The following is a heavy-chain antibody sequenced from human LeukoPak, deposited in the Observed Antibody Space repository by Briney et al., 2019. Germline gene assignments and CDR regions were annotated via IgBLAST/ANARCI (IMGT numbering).Heavy chain of an antibody. J-gene: IGHJ5*02. V-gene: IGHV3-23*01. CDR3: AKCGFASKYCSGGSCYSQGWFDP. D-gene: IGHD2-15*01. CDR2: ISGSGGST. CDR1: GFTFSSYA. Sequence: GGSLRLSCAASGFTFSSYAMSWVRQAPGKGLEWVSSISGSGGSTYYADSVKGRFTISRDNSKNSLYLQMNSLRAEDTAVYYCAKCGFASKYCSGGSCYSQGWFDPWGQGSLVTVSS.